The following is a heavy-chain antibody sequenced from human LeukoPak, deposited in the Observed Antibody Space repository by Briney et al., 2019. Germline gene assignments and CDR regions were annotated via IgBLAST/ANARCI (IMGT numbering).Heavy chain of an antibody. CDR1: GFTFSTYA. Sequence: GGSLRLSCAASGFTFSTYAMICVRQAPGKGLEWVSTISDSGANTYYADSVRGRFTISRDNSKNTLYLQKNSLRADDTAIYYCAKSMTLQWRGFFDLWGRGTHVTVSS. D-gene: IGHD6-19*01. J-gene: IGHJ2*01. CDR3: AKSMTLQWRGFFDL. V-gene: IGHV3-23*01. CDR2: ISDSGANT.